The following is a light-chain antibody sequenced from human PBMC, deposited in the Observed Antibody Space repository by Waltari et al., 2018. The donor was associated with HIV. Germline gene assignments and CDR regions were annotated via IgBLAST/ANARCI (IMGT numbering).Light chain of an antibody. CDR1: TSNIGKNY. CDR3: GTWDNSLTACV. V-gene: IGLV1-51*01. CDR2: DKN. Sequence: QSLLTQPPSLSAAPGQKVTISCSGSTSNIGKNYVSWYQQLPGTAPKLLIDDKNKRPSGIPDRFSASKSGTSATLGITGLQTGDEADYYCGTWDNSLTACVFGGGTKLTVL. J-gene: IGLJ3*02.